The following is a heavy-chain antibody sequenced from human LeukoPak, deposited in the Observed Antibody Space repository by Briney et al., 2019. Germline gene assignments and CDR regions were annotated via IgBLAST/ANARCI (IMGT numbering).Heavy chain of an antibody. CDR1: GYSISSGYY. CDR3: ARVYGSGSYYNGYYYDYMDV. J-gene: IGHJ6*03. Sequence: SETLSLTCTVSGYSISSGYYWGWIRQPPGKGLEWIGSIYYSGSTYYNPSLKSRVTISVDTSKNQFSLKLSSVTAADTAVYYCARVYGSGSYYNGYYYDYMDVWGKGTTVTISS. V-gene: IGHV4-38-2*02. D-gene: IGHD3-10*01. CDR2: IYYSGST.